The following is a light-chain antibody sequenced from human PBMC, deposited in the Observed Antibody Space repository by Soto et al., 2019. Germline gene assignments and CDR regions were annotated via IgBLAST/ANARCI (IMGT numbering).Light chain of an antibody. CDR1: NNDVGAFNY. V-gene: IGLV2-14*01. Sequence: QSVLTQPASVSGSPGQSITIACTGTNNDVGAFNYVSWYQHYPGKAPKLIISEVTIRPPGISDRFSGSKSGTTASLTVSGLPAEDEGDYSCSSYTTSSTQVFGGGTKLTVL. CDR2: EVT. CDR3: SSYTTSSTQV. J-gene: IGLJ3*02.